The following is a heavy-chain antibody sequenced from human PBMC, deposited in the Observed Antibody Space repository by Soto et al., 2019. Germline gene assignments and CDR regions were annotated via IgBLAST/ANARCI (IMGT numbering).Heavy chain of an antibody. J-gene: IGHJ5*02. CDR1: GYTFTIYY. CDR2: ISTHNGNT. CDR3: VRDEISSAGLDP. Sequence: ASVKVSCKASGYTFTIYYMHWVRQAPGQGLEWMGWISTHNGNTYYAQNFQGRVTMTSDTPTSTAYMELRSLRSDDTAFYYCVRDEISSAGLDPWGQGTLVTVSS. V-gene: IGHV1-18*04.